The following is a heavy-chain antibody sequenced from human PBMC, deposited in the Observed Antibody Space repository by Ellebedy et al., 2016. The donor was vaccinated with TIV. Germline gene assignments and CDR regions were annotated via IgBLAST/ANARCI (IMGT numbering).Heavy chain of an antibody. D-gene: IGHD3-10*01. CDR3: ARGGSSGSSDY. Sequence: GESLKISXVASGFTFRSHGIYWVRQAPGKGLEWVAVISSDGSNKYYADSVKGRFTISRDNSKNTLYLQMNSLRTDDMAVHYCARGGSSGSSDYWGQGTLVTVSP. V-gene: IGHV3-30*03. J-gene: IGHJ4*02. CDR1: GFTFRSHG. CDR2: ISSDGSNK.